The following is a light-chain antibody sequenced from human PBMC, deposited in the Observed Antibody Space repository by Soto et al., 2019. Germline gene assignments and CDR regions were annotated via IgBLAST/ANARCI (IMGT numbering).Light chain of an antibody. J-gene: IGLJ1*01. CDR2: EVS. Sequence: QSALTQPASVSGSPGQSITISCTGTSSDVGGYNYVSWYQQHPGKAPKLMIDEVSNRPSGVSNRFSGSKSGNTASLTISGLQAEDEADYYCSSYTSSSIHYVFGTGTKLTVL. CDR3: SSYTSSSIHYV. CDR1: SSDVGGYNY. V-gene: IGLV2-14*01.